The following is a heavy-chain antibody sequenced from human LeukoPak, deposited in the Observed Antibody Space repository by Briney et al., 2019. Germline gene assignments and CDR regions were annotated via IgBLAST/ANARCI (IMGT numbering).Heavy chain of an antibody. D-gene: IGHD2-15*01. J-gene: IGHJ4*02. V-gene: IGHV3-23*01. CDR1: GFTFGSYA. CDR2: ISGSGGST. CDR3: AKGGYCSGGSCYDDY. Sequence: GGSLRLSCAASGFTFGSYAMSWVRQAPGKGLEWVSAISGSGGSTYYADSVKGRFTISRDNSKNTLYLQMNSLRAEDTALYYCAKGGYCSGGSCYDDYWGQGTLVTVSS.